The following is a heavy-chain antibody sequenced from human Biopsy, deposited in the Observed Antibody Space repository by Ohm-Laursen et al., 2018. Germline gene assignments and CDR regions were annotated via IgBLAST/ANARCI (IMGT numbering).Heavy chain of an antibody. CDR1: GTSIITYS. J-gene: IGHJ2*01. CDR2: IYVSGST. Sequence: TLSLTCSVSGTSIITYSWSWIRQPAGKGLEWIGRIYVSGSTNYNPSLKSRVTMSLDTFESRFSLELASVTAADTAVYYCASAGYNPDWNFDLWGRGTRVTVSS. CDR3: ASAGYNPDWNFDL. D-gene: IGHD5-24*01. V-gene: IGHV4-4*07.